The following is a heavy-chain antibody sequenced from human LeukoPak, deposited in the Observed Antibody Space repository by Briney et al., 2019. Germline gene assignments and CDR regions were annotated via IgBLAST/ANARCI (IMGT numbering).Heavy chain of an antibody. CDR1: GLTFRSYG. Sequence: GGSLRLSCAASGLTFRSYGMHWVRQAPGKGLEWVAVISYDGIKKYYGDSVKGRFTISRDNSKNTLYLQMNSLRSEDTAVYYCAKESTVVTFDLWGQGTLVTVSS. CDR2: ISYDGIKK. V-gene: IGHV3-30*18. J-gene: IGHJ4*02. D-gene: IGHD4-23*01. CDR3: AKESTVVTFDL.